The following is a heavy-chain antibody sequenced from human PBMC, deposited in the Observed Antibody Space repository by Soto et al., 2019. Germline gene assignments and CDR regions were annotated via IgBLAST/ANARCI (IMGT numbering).Heavy chain of an antibody. J-gene: IGHJ6*02. V-gene: IGHV4-39*01. CDR1: GGSISSSSYY. D-gene: IGHD2-15*01. Sequence: AETLALTFTVSGGSISSSSYYWGWIRQPPVKVLEWIGSIYYSGSTYYNPSLKSRVTISVDTSNNQFSLKLSSVTAADTAVYYCASAMVVATKVGYYCGMEVWGQGRTDSVSS. CDR2: IYYSGST. CDR3: ASAMVVATKVGYYCGMEV.